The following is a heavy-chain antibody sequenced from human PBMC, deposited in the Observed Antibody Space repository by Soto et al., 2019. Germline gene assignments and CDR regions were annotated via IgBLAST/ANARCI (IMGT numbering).Heavy chain of an antibody. CDR1: GFTVSSNY. Sequence: GGSLRLSCAASGFTVSSNYMSWVRQAPGKGLEWVSVIYSGGSTYYADSVKGRFTISRDNSKNTLYLQMNSLRAEDTAVYYCARVRVGWNYPDYWGQGTLVTVSS. D-gene: IGHD1-7*01. V-gene: IGHV3-66*01. J-gene: IGHJ4*02. CDR3: ARVRVGWNYPDY. CDR2: IYSGGST.